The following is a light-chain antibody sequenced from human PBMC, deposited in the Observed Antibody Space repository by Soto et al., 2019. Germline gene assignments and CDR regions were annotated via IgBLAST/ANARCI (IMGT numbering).Light chain of an antibody. CDR1: RDISVY. J-gene: IGKJ2*01. V-gene: IGKV1-33*01. CDR2: DAS. CDR3: QQYDNFPPYT. Sequence: DIQMTQSPSSLSASVGDRVTITCQASRDISVYLNWYQQKPGKPPKLLVFDASNLQTGVPSRFSGSGSGTHFTFTISSPQPEDIATYYCQQYDNFPPYTFGQGTRLEIK.